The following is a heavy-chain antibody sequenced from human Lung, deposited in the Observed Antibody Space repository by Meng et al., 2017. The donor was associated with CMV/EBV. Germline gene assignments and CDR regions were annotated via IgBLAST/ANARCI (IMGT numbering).Heavy chain of an antibody. Sequence: SDLWTGGRQVHGKGLEWSGEIYNSGSTNYNPSLKSRVTISVDKFKNQVSLKLGSVTAADTAVYYCARIERRRILKYCGSDCSTTDYWGQGTLVTVSS. D-gene: IGHD2-21*02. CDR2: IYNSGST. CDR1: SDL. CDR3: ARIERRRILKYCGSDCSTTDY. V-gene: IGHV4-4*02. J-gene: IGHJ4*02.